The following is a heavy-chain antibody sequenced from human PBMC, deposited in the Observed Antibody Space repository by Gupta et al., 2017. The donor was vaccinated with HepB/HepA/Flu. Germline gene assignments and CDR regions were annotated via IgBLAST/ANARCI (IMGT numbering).Heavy chain of an antibody. J-gene: IGHJ4*02. D-gene: IGHD2-2*02. CDR2: ISYDGSNK. CDR1: GFTFSSYG. Sequence: QVQLVESGGGVVPPGRSLRLSCAASGFTFSSYGMPWVRQAPGKGLGWVAVISYDGSNKYYADSVKGRFTISRDNSKNTLYLQRNSLRAEDTAVYYCAKEVGDGYCSSTSCYTHFDYWGQGTLVTVSS. V-gene: IGHV3-30*18. CDR3: AKEVGDGYCSSTSCYTHFDY.